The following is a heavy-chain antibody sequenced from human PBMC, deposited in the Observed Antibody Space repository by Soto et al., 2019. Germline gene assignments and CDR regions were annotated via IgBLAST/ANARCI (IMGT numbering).Heavy chain of an antibody. V-gene: IGHV3-15*07. D-gene: IGHD1-7*01. CDR2: IKSKSDGGTT. J-gene: IGHJ4*02. CDR3: TGRITGTTSLHY. Sequence: GGSLRLSCAASGFTFSNAWMIWVRQAPGKGLEWVGRIKSKSDGGTTDYAAPVKGRFTISRDDSENTVYLQMNSLKTEDAALYYCTGRITGTTSLHYWGQGTLVTVSS. CDR1: GFTFSNAW.